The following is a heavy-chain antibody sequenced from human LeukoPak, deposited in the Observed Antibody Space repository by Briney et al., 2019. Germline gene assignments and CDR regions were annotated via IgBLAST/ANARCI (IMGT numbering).Heavy chain of an antibody. V-gene: IGHV3-33*01. Sequence: GGSLSLSCAASGFTFSSYGMHWVRQAPGKGLEWVAVIWYDGSNKYYADSVKGRFTISRDNSKNTLYLQMNSLRAEDTAVYYCARGAVMITFGGVHERSKFAYWGQGTLVTVSS. D-gene: IGHD3-16*01. CDR1: GFTFSSYG. CDR2: IWYDGSNK. CDR3: ARGAVMITFGGVHERSKFAY. J-gene: IGHJ4*02.